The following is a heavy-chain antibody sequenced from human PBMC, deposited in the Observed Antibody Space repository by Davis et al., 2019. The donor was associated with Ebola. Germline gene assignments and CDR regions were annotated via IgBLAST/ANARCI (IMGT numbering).Heavy chain of an antibody. CDR1: GGSISSGGYS. D-gene: IGHD4-11*01. CDR2: IYHSGST. Sequence: MPSETLSLTCTVSGGSISSGGYSWSWIRQPPGKGLEWIGYIYHSGSTYYNPSLKSRVTISVDTSKNQFSLKLSSVTAADTAVYYCARGYSNWFDPWGQGTPVTVSS. J-gene: IGHJ5*02. V-gene: IGHV4-30-2*01. CDR3: ARGYSNWFDP.